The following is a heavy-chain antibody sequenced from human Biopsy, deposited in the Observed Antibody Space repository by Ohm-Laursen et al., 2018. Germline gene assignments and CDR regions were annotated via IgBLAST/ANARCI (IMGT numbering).Heavy chain of an antibody. CDR3: VGGQRGPPIGVTVPGDAFDL. Sequence: SVKVSCKASGVTFDTYAFGWVRQAPGQGLEWMGGRIPYFNTIYYARNFQDRAVITADRSARTTDMQLNGLRPDDTAVYYCVGGQRGPPIGVTVPGDAFDLWGPGTMVTVSS. J-gene: IGHJ3*01. V-gene: IGHV1-69*13. CDR1: GVTFDTYA. CDR2: RIPYFNTI. D-gene: IGHD2/OR15-2a*01.